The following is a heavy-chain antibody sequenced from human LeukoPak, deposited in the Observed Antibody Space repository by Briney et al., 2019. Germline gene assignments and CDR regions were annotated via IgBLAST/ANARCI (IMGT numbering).Heavy chain of an antibody. CDR2: ISSGGYTI. CDR3: AKDLGVRSARCDAVPLADQCGGYVPGL. Sequence: GGSLRLSCAASGFTFSDYYMTWIRQAPGKGLEWLSCISSGGYTIYYADSVKGRFTLSRDNAKNSLYLQMNNLRAEDTAVYYCAKDLGVRSARCDAVPLADQCGGYVPGLWGQGTPVTVSS. CDR1: GFTFSDYY. J-gene: IGHJ4*02. V-gene: IGHV3-11*01. D-gene: IGHD2-2*01.